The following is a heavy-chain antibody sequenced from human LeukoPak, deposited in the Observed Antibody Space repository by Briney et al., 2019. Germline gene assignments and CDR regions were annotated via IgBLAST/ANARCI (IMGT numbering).Heavy chain of an antibody. Sequence: ASVKVSCKDSGYTFTSYYMHWVRQAPGQGLESMVWINPNSDGTNYAQQFHGRVTMTRDTSISTAYLEVTRLRSDETAVYYCARAIAAAGSFDYWGQGTLVTASS. CDR1: GYTFTSYY. CDR3: ARAIAAAGSFDY. D-gene: IGHD6-13*01. CDR2: INPNSDGT. J-gene: IGHJ4*02. V-gene: IGHV1-2*02.